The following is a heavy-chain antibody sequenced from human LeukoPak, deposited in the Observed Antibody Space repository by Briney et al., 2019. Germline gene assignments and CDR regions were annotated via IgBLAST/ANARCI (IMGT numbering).Heavy chain of an antibody. D-gene: IGHD6-19*01. V-gene: IGHV3-7*01. J-gene: IGHJ3*01. CDR2: INQDGAEK. Sequence: SGGSLRLSCAASGFTFSSYWMTWVRQAPGKGLEWVANINQDGAEKYYVDSVKGRFTISRDNAKNSLYLQMHSLRAEDTAVYHCATDIGSGWSRLDAFHVWGQGTMVTVSS. CDR3: ATDIGSGWSRLDAFHV. CDR1: GFTFSSYW.